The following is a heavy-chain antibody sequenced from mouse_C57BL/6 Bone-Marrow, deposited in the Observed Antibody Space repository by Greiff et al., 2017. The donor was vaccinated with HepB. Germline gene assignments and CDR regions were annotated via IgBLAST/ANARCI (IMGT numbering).Heavy chain of an antibody. D-gene: IGHD2-5*01. CDR2: IDPENGDT. V-gene: IGHV14-4*01. CDR3: TKYSNYSYYYAMDY. CDR1: GFNIKDDY. J-gene: IGHJ4*01. Sequence: EVQLQQSGAELVRPGASVKLSCTASGFNIKDDYMHWVKQRPEQGLEWIGWIDPENGDTEYASKFQGKATITADTSSNTAYLQLSSLTSEDTAVYYCTKYSNYSYYYAMDYWGQGTSVTVSS.